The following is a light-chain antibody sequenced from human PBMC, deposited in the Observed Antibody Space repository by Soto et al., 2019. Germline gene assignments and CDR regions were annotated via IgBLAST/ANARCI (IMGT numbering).Light chain of an antibody. CDR1: SSDVGGYNY. V-gene: IGLV2-8*01. CDR2: EVS. Sequence: QSALTQPPSASGSPGQSVTISCTGTSSDVGGYNYVSWYQQHPGKAPKLMIYEVSKRPSGVPDRLSGSKSGNTASLTVSGLQVDDEADYYCASYTGSDTFVFGGGTTLTVL. J-gene: IGLJ2*01. CDR3: ASYTGSDTFV.